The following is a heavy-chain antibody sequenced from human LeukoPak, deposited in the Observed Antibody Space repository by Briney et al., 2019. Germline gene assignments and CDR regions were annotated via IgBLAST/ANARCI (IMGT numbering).Heavy chain of an antibody. CDR2: IYYSGST. V-gene: IGHV4-30-4*08. Sequence: SETLSLTCTVSGGSISSSSYYWGWIRQPPGKGLEWIGYIYYSGSTYYNPSLKSRVTISVDTSKNQFSLKLSSVTAADTAVYYCARDWHYYDSSGYLDYWGQGTLVTVSS. CDR3: ARDWHYYDSSGYLDY. J-gene: IGHJ4*02. D-gene: IGHD3-22*01. CDR1: GGSISSSSYY.